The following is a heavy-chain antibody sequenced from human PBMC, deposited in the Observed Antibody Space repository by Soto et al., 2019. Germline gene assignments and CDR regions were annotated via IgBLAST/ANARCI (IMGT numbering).Heavy chain of an antibody. CDR1: GYIFATYW. CDR2: IYPGDSDT. J-gene: IGHJ3*01. CDR3: AKLSMVDSFDL. Sequence: GESLKISCKASGYIFATYWIGWVRQEPGKGLEWMGLIYPGDSDTNYNPSFQGRVTISADMSINTAYLQWNSLKASDTAIYFCAKLSMVDSFDLWGQGTMVTV. V-gene: IGHV5-51*01. D-gene: IGHD2-8*01.